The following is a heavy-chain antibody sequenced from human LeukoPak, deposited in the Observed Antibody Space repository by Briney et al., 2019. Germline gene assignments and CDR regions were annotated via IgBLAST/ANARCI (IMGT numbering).Heavy chain of an antibody. Sequence: GGSLRLSCAASGFTFDDYAMHWVRQAPGKGLEWVSSISSSSTYIYYADSVKGRFTITGDNAKNSLFLQMNSLRVEDTAVYYCARRADDYYYGMDVWGQGTTVTVSS. V-gene: IGHV3-21*01. CDR3: ARRADDYYYGMDV. CDR2: ISSSSTYI. CDR1: GFTFDDYA. D-gene: IGHD6-19*01. J-gene: IGHJ6*02.